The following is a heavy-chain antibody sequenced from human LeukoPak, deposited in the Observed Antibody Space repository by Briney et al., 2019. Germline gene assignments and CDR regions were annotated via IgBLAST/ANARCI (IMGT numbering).Heavy chain of an antibody. CDR3: ARDQGTVAQGVTVNSPGYFDY. D-gene: IGHD3-10*01. CDR1: GFRFSDSG. J-gene: IGHJ4*02. V-gene: IGHV3-33*01. CDR2: IWYDGSGK. Sequence: PGGSLRLSCAASGFRFSDSGMHCVRQSPGKGLEWVAIIWYDGSGKYYADSVKGRFTISRDNSRNTVYLQMNSLRAEDTAVYFCARDQGTVAQGVTVNSPGYFDYWGQGTLVTVSS.